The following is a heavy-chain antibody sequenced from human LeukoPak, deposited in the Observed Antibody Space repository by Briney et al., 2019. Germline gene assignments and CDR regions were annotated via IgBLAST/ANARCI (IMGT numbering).Heavy chain of an antibody. D-gene: IGHD5-18*01. CDR3: AKCSYGFSDPNFDY. Sequence: GGSLRLSFAASGFTFSSYAMSWVRQAPGKGPEWVSAISGSGGSTYYADSVKGRFTISRDNSKNTLYLQMNSLRAEDTAVYYCAKCSYGFSDPNFDYWGQGTLVTVSS. CDR2: ISGSGGST. V-gene: IGHV3-23*01. CDR1: GFTFSSYA. J-gene: IGHJ4*02.